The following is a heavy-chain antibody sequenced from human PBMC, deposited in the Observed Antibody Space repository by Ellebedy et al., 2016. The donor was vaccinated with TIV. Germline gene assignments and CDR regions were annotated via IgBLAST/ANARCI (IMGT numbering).Heavy chain of an antibody. CDR2: LYPDAKT. Sequence: GESLKISCAASGFTFSGHWMSWVRQAPGKGLEWVSVLYPDAKTNYTDSVNGRFIVSRDSSKNTLYLQMNSLTAEDTAVYYCARRASYGDYAVQVNPWFDPWGQGTLVTVSS. V-gene: IGHV3-66*01. J-gene: IGHJ5*02. CDR1: GFTFSGHW. CDR3: ARRASYGDYAVQVNPWFDP. D-gene: IGHD4-17*01.